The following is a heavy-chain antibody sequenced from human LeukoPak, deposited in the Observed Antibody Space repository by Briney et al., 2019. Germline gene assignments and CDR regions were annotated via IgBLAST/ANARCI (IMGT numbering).Heavy chain of an antibody. V-gene: IGHV3-23*01. J-gene: IGHJ5*02. CDR1: GFTFSSYA. D-gene: IGHD4-17*01. Sequence: GSLRLSCAASGFTFSSYAMSWVRQAPGKGQEWVSAISGSGGSTYYADSVKGRFTISRDNSKNTLYLQMNSLRAEDTAVYYCAKSFTVTNWFDPWGQGTLVTVSS. CDR2: ISGSGGST. CDR3: AKSFTVTNWFDP.